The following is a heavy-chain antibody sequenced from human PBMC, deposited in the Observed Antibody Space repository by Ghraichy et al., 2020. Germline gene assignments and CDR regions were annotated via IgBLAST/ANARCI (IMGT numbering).Heavy chain of an antibody. CDR1: GFIFSTCH. D-gene: IGHD3-10*01. V-gene: IGHV3-7*01. CDR2: INQDGSDK. J-gene: IGHJ5*02. CDR3: VRGPRVVISFGEP. Sequence: GGSLRLSCTVSGFIFSTCHMSWVRQAPGKGLEGVANINQDGSDKYYVYSVRGRFTISRDNAKNSLFLEMNNLRVEDTAVFYCVRGPRVVISFGEPWGQGTLVTVSS.